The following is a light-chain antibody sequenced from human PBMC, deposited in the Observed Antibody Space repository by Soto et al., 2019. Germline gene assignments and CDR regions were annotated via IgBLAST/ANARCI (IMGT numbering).Light chain of an antibody. CDR3: SSYTSGSTFYV. CDR1: SSDIGGYNY. CDR2: DVS. J-gene: IGLJ1*01. Sequence: QSPMTQLASVSVSPGQSISISCPGTSSDIGGYNYVSWFQQHPDNAPKLMISDVSNRPSALSTRISGSKSANTASLTISGLQAEDQAEYYCSSYTSGSTFYVFGTGTKVTVL. V-gene: IGLV2-14*01.